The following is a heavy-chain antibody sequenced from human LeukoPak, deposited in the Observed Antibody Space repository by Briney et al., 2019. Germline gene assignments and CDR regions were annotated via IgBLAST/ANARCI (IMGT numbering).Heavy chain of an antibody. J-gene: IGHJ4*02. Sequence: SETLSLTCTVSGGSISSSSNYWGWIRQPPGKGLEWIAGIFYSRGTDYSPSLRSRLTISLDTSKNHFSLKVTSVTAADTAIYYCVRYTVGTMYDYWGQGTLVTVSS. D-gene: IGHD1-7*01. V-gene: IGHV4-39*02. CDR1: GGSISSSSNY. CDR3: VRYTVGTMYDY. CDR2: IFYSRGT.